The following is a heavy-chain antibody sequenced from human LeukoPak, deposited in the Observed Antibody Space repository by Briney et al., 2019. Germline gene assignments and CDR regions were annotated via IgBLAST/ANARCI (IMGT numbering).Heavy chain of an antibody. CDR1: GFTFSSYG. V-gene: IGHV3-33*01. CDR3: AREGVGAHVGGAFDI. Sequence: GRSLRLSCAASGFTFSSYGMHWVRQAPGKGLEWVAVIWYDGSNKYYADSVKGRFTISRDNSKNTLYPQMNSLRAEDTAVYYCAREGVGAHVGGAFDIWGQGTMVTVSS. J-gene: IGHJ3*02. D-gene: IGHD1-26*01. CDR2: IWYDGSNK.